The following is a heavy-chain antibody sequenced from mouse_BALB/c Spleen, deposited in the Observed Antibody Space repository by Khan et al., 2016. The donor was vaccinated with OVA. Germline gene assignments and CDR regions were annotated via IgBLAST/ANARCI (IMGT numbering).Heavy chain of an antibody. J-gene: IGHJ3*01. CDR2: ISDGVSYI. D-gene: IGHD2-13*01. CDR3: VRCHYGDPFAY. CDR1: GFTFSDYY. Sequence: EVELVESGGGLVKPGGSLKPSCAASGFTFSDYYMYWVRQTPDERLEWVATISDGVSYIYYPDDVKGRFTISSNNAQINLYLQLSSLKSEDSAMYCLVRCHYGDPFAYWGQGTLVTVSA. V-gene: IGHV5-4*02.